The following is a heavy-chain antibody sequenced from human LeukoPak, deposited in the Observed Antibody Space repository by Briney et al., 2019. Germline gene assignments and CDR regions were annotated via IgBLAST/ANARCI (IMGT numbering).Heavy chain of an antibody. CDR3: ARALGASSWDDAFDI. J-gene: IGHJ3*02. CDR1: GGSISSGDYY. D-gene: IGHD6-13*01. CDR2: IYYSGST. Sequence: PSETLSLTCTVSGGSISSGDYYWSWIRQPPGKGLEWIGYIYYSGSTYYNPSLKSRVTISVDTSKNQFSLKLSSVTAADTAVYYCARALGASSWDDAFDIWGQGTMVTVSS. V-gene: IGHV4-30-4*01.